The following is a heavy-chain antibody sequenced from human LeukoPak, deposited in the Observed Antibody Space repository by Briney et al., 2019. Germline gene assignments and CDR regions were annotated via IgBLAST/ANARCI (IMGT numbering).Heavy chain of an antibody. CDR2: IIPIFGTA. CDR3: ARSSTAGAYYYYYYMDV. CDR1: GYTFTSYG. D-gene: IGHD6-19*01. V-gene: IGHV1-69*06. Sequence: SVKVSCKASGYTFTSYGISWVRQAPGQGLEWMGGIIPIFGTANYAQKFQGRVTITADKSTSTAYMELSSLRSEDTAVYYCARSSTAGAYYYYYYMDVWGKGTTVTVSS. J-gene: IGHJ6*03.